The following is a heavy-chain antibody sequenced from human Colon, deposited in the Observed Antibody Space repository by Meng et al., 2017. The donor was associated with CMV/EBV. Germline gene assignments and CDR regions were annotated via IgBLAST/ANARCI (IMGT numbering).Heavy chain of an antibody. CDR2: MNPNTGDT. CDR1: GGTFSDSS. Sequence: ASVKVSCKASGGTFSDSSINWVRQAPGQGLEWMGWMNPNTGDTGYAQKFQGRVTMTGNTSISTAYMDVSSLRSEDTAVYYCVIESTTNGMDVWGKGTTVTVS. D-gene: IGHD2/OR15-2a*01. CDR3: VIESTTNGMDV. V-gene: IGHV1-8*01. J-gene: IGHJ6*04.